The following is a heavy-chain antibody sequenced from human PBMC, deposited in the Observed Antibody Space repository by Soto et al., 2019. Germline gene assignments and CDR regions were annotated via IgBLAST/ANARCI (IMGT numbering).Heavy chain of an antibody. CDR1: GGSFSGYY. J-gene: IGHJ4*02. V-gene: IGHV4-34*01. CDR2: INHSGST. D-gene: IGHD3-10*01. Sequence: QVQLQQWGAGLLKPSETLSLTCAVYGGSFSGYYWSWIRQPPRKGLEWIGEINHSGSTNYNPSLKSRVTISVDTSKNQFSLKLSSVTAADTAVYYCARGTLLSRYYFDYWGQGTLVTVSS. CDR3: ARGTLLSRYYFDY.